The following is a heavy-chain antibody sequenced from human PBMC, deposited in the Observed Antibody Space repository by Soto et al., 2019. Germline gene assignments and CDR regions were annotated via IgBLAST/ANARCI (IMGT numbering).Heavy chain of an antibody. J-gene: IGHJ5*02. CDR1: GGSFSRSY. D-gene: IGHD1-26*01. CDR3: ATQEVGGSYVYTFDP. Sequence: SETLSLTCAVYGGSFSRSYCTWIRHPPGTGLEWIGEINHSGSTNYNPSLKSRVTISVDTSKNQFSLKLSSVTAADTAVYYCATQEVGGSYVYTFDPWGQGTLVTVSS. CDR2: INHSGST. V-gene: IGHV4-34*01.